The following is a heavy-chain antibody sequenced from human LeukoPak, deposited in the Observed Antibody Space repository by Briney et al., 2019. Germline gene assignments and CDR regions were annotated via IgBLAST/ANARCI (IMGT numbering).Heavy chain of an antibody. CDR3: AKGHYYDNSGYSDY. Sequence: GGSLRLSCAASGFTFSSYAMSWVRQAPGKGLEWVSAISGSGGSTYYADSVKGRFTISRDNSKNTLYLQMNSLRAEDTAVYYCAKGHYYDNSGYSDYWGQGTLVTVSS. CDR2: ISGSGGST. J-gene: IGHJ4*02. D-gene: IGHD3-22*01. CDR1: GFTFSSYA. V-gene: IGHV3-23*01.